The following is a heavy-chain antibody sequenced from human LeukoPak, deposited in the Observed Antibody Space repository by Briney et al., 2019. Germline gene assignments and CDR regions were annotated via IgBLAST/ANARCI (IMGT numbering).Heavy chain of an antibody. Sequence: SVKVSCKASGGSFSTTTINWVRQAPGQGLEWMGGITPIFRTPNYARKFQGRVTITAVESMSTAYMELSSLRSGDTAVYYCARGWLAETTVVTPYNYWGQGTLVTVSS. CDR1: GGSFSTTT. CDR2: ITPIFRTP. D-gene: IGHD2-21*02. V-gene: IGHV1-69*13. J-gene: IGHJ4*02. CDR3: ARGWLAETTVVTPYNY.